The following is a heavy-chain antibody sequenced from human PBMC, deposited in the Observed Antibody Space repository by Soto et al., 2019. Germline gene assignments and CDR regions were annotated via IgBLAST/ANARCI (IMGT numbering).Heavy chain of an antibody. CDR3: ARPGIAAAVNDY. D-gene: IGHD6-13*01. V-gene: IGHV3-11*05. Sequence: QVQLVESGGGLVKPGGSLRLSCAASGFTFSGYYMTWIRQAPGEGLEWVSYISSSSSYTNYADSVKGRFTISRDNAKNSLYLQMNSLRAEDTAVYYCARPGIAAAVNDYWGQGTLVTVSS. CDR1: GFTFSGYY. J-gene: IGHJ4*02. CDR2: ISSSSSYT.